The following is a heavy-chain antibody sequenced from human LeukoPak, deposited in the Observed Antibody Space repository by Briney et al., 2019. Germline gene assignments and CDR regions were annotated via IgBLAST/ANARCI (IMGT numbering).Heavy chain of an antibody. CDR3: AKSGIAAA. CDR2: ISYDGSNK. D-gene: IGHD6-13*01. Sequence: GGSLRLSCAASGFTFSSYGMHWVRKAPGKGLEWVAVISYDGSNKYYADSVKGRFTISRDNSKNTLYLQMNSLRAEDTAVYYCAKSGIAAAWGQGTLVTVSS. CDR1: GFTFSSYG. V-gene: IGHV3-30*18. J-gene: IGHJ4*02.